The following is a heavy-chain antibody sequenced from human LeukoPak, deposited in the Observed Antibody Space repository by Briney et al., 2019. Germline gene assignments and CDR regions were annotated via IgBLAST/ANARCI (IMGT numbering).Heavy chain of an antibody. V-gene: IGHV1-69*04. CDR2: IIPILGIA. D-gene: IGHD4-17*01. J-gene: IGHJ4*02. CDR3: ARDPAGDYGVD. CDR1: GGTFSSYT. Sequence: SVKVSCKPSGGTFSSYTISWVRQAPGQGLEWMGRIIPILGIANYAQKFQGRVTITADKSTSTAYMELSSLRSEDTAVYYCARDPAGDYGVDWGQGTLVTVSS.